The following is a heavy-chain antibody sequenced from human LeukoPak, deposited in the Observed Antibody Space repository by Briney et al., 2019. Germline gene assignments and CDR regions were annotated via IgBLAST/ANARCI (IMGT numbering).Heavy chain of an antibody. D-gene: IGHD4-17*01. Sequence: GGSLRLSCAASGFTFSDYYMSWIRQAPGKGLEWVSYISSNDSTIYYADSVKGRFTISRDNAKNSLYLQVNSLRAEDTAVYYCARADYGDSQYYYYYYMDVWGKGNPGHRLL. J-gene: IGHJ6*03. CDR2: ISSNDSTI. CDR3: ARADYGDSQYYYYYYMDV. CDR1: GFTFSDYY. V-gene: IGHV3-11*04.